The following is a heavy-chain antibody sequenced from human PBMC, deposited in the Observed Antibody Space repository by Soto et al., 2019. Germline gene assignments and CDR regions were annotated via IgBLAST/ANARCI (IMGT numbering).Heavy chain of an antibody. CDR3: ARAQAPMGSGSYYKFDY. CDR1: GGSISSGDYY. D-gene: IGHD3-10*01. Sequence: SETLSLTCTVPGGSISSGDYYWSWIRQPPGKGLEWIGYIYYSGSTYYNPSLKSRVTISVDTSKNQFSLKLSSVTAADTAVYYCARAQAPMGSGSYYKFDYWGQGTLVTVSS. J-gene: IGHJ4*02. V-gene: IGHV4-30-4*01. CDR2: IYYSGST.